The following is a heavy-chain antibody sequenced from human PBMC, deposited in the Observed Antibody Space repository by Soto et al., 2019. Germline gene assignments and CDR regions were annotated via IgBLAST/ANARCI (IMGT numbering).Heavy chain of an antibody. V-gene: IGHV4-59*02. CDR3: ARGFWGFYYMDV. CDR2: IYYSGST. J-gene: IGHJ6*03. CDR1: GGSVSSYY. D-gene: IGHD3-16*01. Sequence: SETLSLTCTVSGGSVSSYYWSWIRQPPGKGLEWIGYIYYSGSTNYNPSLKSRVTISVDTSKNQFSLKLSSVTAADTAVYYCARGFWGFYYMDVWGKGTTVTVSS.